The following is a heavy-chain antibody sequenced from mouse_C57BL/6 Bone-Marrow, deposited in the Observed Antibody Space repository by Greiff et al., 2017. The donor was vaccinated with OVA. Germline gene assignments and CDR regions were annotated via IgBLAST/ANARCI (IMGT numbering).Heavy chain of an antibody. J-gene: IGHJ1*03. D-gene: IGHD2-4*01. CDR2: IWSGGST. CDR3: ARRDYDYDVWYFDV. Sequence: VMLVESGPGLVQPSQSLSITCTVSGFSLTSYGVHWVRQSPGKGLEWLGVIWSGGSTDYNAAFISRLSISKDNSKSQVFFKMNSLQADDTAIYYCARRDYDYDVWYFDVWGTGTTVTVSS. CDR1: GFSLTSYG. V-gene: IGHV2-2*01.